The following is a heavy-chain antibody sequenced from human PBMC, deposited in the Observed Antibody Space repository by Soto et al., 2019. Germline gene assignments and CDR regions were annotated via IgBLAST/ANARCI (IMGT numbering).Heavy chain of an antibody. CDR1: GFVFEDYA. Sequence: EVQLVESGGGLVQPGRSLRLSCAASGFVFEDYAMHWVRQAPGKGLEWVSSITWNSDSLAYTGSVKGRFTTTRDNAKNALYLEMDSLRPEDTALYYCTKSRGGAGRPLEDWGQGTLVTVSS. CDR3: TKSRGGAGRPLED. D-gene: IGHD6-6*01. CDR2: ITWNSDSL. V-gene: IGHV3-9*01. J-gene: IGHJ4*02.